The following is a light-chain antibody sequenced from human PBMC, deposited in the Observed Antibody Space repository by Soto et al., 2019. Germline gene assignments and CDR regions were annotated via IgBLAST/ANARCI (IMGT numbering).Light chain of an antibody. J-gene: IGKJ1*01. V-gene: IGKV3-20*01. CDR2: SAF. CDR1: QRVIGSY. Sequence: EIVLTQSPGTLSLSPGERATLSCRASQRVIGSYLAWYQQKPGQAPRLLIYSAFNRATGIPDRFSGSGSGTDFTLTISRLEPDDFAVYYCQQYGSSPLTFGPGTKVDIK. CDR3: QQYGSSPLT.